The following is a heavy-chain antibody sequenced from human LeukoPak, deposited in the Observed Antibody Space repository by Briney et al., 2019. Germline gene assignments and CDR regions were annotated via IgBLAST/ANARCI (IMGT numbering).Heavy chain of an antibody. J-gene: IGHJ5*02. CDR2: IIPIFGTA. V-gene: IGHV1-69*13. D-gene: IGHD2-15*01. Sequence: VASVKVSCKASGGTFSSYAISWVRQAPGQGLEWMGGIIPIFGTANYAQKFQGRVTITADESTSTAYMELSSLRSEDTAVYYCARDQSSPRVVPYPSQNWFDPWGQGTLVTVSS. CDR1: GGTFSSYA. CDR3: ARDQSSPRVVPYPSQNWFDP.